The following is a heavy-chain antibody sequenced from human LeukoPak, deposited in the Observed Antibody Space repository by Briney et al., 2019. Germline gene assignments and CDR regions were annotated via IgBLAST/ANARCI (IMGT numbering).Heavy chain of an antibody. Sequence: SETLSLTCTVSGGSISSSSYYWGWIRQPPGKGLEWIGSIYYSGSTYYNPSLKSRVTISVDTSKNQFSLKLSSVTAADTAVYYCARAVTTTHWAYYYYYMDVWGKGTTVTVSS. CDR1: GGSISSSSYY. D-gene: IGHD4-17*01. J-gene: IGHJ6*03. V-gene: IGHV4-39*07. CDR2: IYYSGST. CDR3: ARAVTTTHWAYYYYYMDV.